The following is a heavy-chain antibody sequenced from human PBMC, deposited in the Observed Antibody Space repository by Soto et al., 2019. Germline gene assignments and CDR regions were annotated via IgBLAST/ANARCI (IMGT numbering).Heavy chain of an antibody. CDR3: AREVVGWFDP. CDR1: GGSISSYY. Sequence: SETLSLTCTVSGGSISSYYWSWIRQPPGKGLEHIGSIYYSGSISYNPSLKSRVTISVDTSKNQFSLKLTSVTAADTAVYYCAREVVGWFDPWGQGTLVTVSS. CDR2: IYYSGSI. J-gene: IGHJ5*02. D-gene: IGHD2-15*01. V-gene: IGHV4-59*01.